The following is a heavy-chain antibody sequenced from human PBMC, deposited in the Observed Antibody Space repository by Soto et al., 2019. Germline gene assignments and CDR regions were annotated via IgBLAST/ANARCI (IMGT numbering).Heavy chain of an antibody. CDR1: GGSISSYY. V-gene: IGHV4-4*07. Sequence: SETLSLTCTVPGGSISSYYWSWIRQPAGKGLEWIGRIYTSGSTNYNPSLKSRVTMSVDTSKNQFSLKLSSVTAADTAVYYCAIVMCYSSSWYVDYWGQGTLVPVSS. J-gene: IGHJ4*02. CDR3: AIVMCYSSSWYVDY. CDR2: IYTSGST. D-gene: IGHD6-13*01.